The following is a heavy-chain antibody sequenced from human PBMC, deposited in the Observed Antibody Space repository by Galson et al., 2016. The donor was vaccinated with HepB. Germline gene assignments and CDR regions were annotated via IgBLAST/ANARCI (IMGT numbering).Heavy chain of an antibody. V-gene: IGHV4-61*01. CDR2: IYYSGNT. D-gene: IGHD3-22*01. CDR3: AIRRGPTYYFDTSGPEGAFDI. J-gene: IGHJ3*02. CDR1: GGSVSSGSYY. Sequence: TLSLTCTVSGGSVSSGSYYWNWIRQPPGKGLEWIGYIYYSGNTDYNPSLKSRVSISVDTSKNQFSLRLSSVTAADTAVYYCAIRRGPTYYFDTSGPEGAFDIWGQGTLVTVSS.